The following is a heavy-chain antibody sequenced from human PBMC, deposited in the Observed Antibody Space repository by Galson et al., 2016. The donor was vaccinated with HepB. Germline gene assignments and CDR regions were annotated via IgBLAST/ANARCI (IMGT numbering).Heavy chain of an antibody. D-gene: IGHD1-1*01. J-gene: IGHJ4*02. CDR1: GYTFNSYG. CDR3: AGVGLYSGNYNLDY. Sequence: SVKVSCKASGYTFNSYGITWVRQAPGQGLEWMGWLSAYNGATNYAQNFQGRVTMTTERFTTTAYMELRSLRFDDTAVYYCAGVGLYSGNYNLDYWGQGTLVSVSS. CDR2: LSAYNGAT. V-gene: IGHV1-18*01.